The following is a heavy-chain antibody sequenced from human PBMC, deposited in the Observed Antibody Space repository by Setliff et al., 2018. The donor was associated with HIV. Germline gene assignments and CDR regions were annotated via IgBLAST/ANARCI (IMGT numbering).Heavy chain of an antibody. Sequence: SETLSLTCTVSGGSVGSGSYYWSWIRQSPGKGLEWIGYIYYSGITTYNPSLKSRVTISIDTSKNQFSLRLHSVTAADTAVYYCARDPPGYGDSNDYWGKGTTVTVSS. CDR1: GGSVGSGSYY. D-gene: IGHD4-17*01. CDR2: IYYSGIT. V-gene: IGHV4-61*01. CDR3: ARDPPGYGDSNDY. J-gene: IGHJ6*04.